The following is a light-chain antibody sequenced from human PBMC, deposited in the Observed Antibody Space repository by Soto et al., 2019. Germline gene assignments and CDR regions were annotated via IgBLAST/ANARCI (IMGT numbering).Light chain of an antibody. V-gene: IGLV2-23*02. CDR1: SSDVGSYNI. CDR2: EVS. Sequence: QSALTQPASVSGSPGQSITISCTGTSSDVGSYNIVSWYQQHPGKAPKLMIYEVSKRSSGVSTRFSGSKPGNTASLTISGLQVEDEADYYCCSYASSSTFRRVFGGGTKLTVL. J-gene: IGLJ3*02. CDR3: CSYASSSTFRRV.